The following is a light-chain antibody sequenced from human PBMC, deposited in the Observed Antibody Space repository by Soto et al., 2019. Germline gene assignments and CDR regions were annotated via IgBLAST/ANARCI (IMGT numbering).Light chain of an antibody. CDR3: QQQCT. J-gene: IGKJ2*02. V-gene: IGKV3-20*01. CDR1: RSLSSSY. Sequence: EIVLTQSPGTLSLSPGERATLSCRASRSLSSSYVDWYQQKPGQAPRLLIYAASRRATGIPDRFSGSGSATEYTLTLSRLEAEDFAVYYCQQQCTFGQGTRLEIK. CDR2: AAS.